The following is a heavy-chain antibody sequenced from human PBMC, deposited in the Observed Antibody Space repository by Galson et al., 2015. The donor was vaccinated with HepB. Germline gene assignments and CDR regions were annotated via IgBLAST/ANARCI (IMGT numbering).Heavy chain of an antibody. CDR3: ARHIQDANTYAPALDDAFDI. Sequence: QSGAEVKKAGESLKISCKGSGYNFTIHWITWVRQMPGKGLEWMGRIDPTDSYTNFSPSFQGHVTISIDKSVSTAYLQWRSLMASDTAMYYCARHIQDANTYAPALDDAFDIWAKGQWSPSLQ. J-gene: IGHJ3*02. V-gene: IGHV5-10-1*01. D-gene: IGHD2-2*01. CDR2: IDPTDSYT. CDR1: GYNFTIHW.